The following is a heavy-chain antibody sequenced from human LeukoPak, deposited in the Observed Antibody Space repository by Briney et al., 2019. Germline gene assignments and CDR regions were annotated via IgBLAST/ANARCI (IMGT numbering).Heavy chain of an antibody. D-gene: IGHD4/OR15-4a*01. J-gene: IGHJ4*02. Sequence: GGSLKLSCVASGFTFSKDYMSWVRQAPGKGLEWVSGIYTDGGTFYSASVRGRCSISTGNPKKKSFHQMNSLRVDDTAIYYCSRDRPYGGLNGFDYWGQGTLVTVSS. V-gene: IGHV3-53*01. CDR3: SRDRPYGGLNGFDY. CDR2: IYTDGGT. CDR1: GFTFSKDY.